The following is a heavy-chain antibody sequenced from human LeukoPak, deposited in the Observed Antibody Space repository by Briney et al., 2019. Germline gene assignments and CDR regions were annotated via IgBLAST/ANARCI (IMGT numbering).Heavy chain of an antibody. CDR1: GYTFTGYY. V-gene: IGHV1-2*02. CDR3: ARMSLLRFLENWFDP. J-gene: IGHJ5*02. Sequence: ASVKVSCKASGYTFTGYYMHWVRQAPGQGLEWMGWINANSGGTNHAQKFQGRVTMTRDTSISTAYMELSRLRSDDTAVYYCARMSLLRFLENWFDPWGQGTLVTVSS. CDR2: INANSGGT. D-gene: IGHD3-3*01.